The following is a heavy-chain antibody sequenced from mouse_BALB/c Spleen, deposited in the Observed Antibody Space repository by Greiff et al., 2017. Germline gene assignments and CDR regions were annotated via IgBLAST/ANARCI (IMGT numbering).Heavy chain of an antibody. V-gene: IGHV2-2*02. CDR2: IWSGGST. CDR1: GFSLTSYG. Sequence: VQLKESGPGLVQPSQSLSITCTVSGFSLTSYGVHWVRQSPGKGLEWLGVIWSGGSTDYNAAFISRLSISKDNSKSQVFFKMNSLQANDTAIYYCARYYYGSSPAWFAYWGQGTLVTVSA. J-gene: IGHJ3*01. D-gene: IGHD1-1*01. CDR3: ARYYYGSSPAWFAY.